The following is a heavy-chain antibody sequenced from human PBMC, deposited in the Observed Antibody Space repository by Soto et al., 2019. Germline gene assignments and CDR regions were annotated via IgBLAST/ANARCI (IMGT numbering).Heavy chain of an antibody. V-gene: IGHV3-7*01. Sequence: GSLRLSCAASGFTFSSYWMSWVRQAPGKGLEWVANIKQDGSEKYYVDSVKGRFTISRDNAKNSLYLQMNSLRAEDTAVYYCAREPTRHSYYFDYWGQGTLVTVSS. CDR1: GFTFSSYW. D-gene: IGHD6-6*01. CDR3: AREPTRHSYYFDY. CDR2: IKQDGSEK. J-gene: IGHJ4*02.